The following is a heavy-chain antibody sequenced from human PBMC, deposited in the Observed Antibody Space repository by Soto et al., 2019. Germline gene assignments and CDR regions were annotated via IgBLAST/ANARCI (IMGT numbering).Heavy chain of an antibody. Sequence: QVQLLQSGAEVKKPGSSVKVSCKASGGPLSSYAFGWGRQAPGQGLGWMGGIIPIFGTANYAQKFQGRVTITADESTSTAYMELSSLRSEDTAVYYCARGSYYDSSGWGFDYWGQGTLVTVSS. V-gene: IGHV1-69*12. J-gene: IGHJ4*02. CDR2: IIPIFGTA. CDR1: GGPLSSYA. D-gene: IGHD3-22*01. CDR3: ARGSYYDSSGWGFDY.